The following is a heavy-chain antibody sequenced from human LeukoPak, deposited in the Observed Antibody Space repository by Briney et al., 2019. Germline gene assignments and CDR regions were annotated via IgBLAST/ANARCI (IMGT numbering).Heavy chain of an antibody. CDR1: GFTFSSYA. CDR2: ISGSGGST. CDR3: AKDGMAYFLEWLFGDY. Sequence: PGGSLRLSCAASGFTFSSYAMSWVRQAPGKGLEWVSAISGSGGSTYYADSVKGRFTISRDNSKNTLYLQMNSLRAEDTAVYYCAKDGMAYFLEWLFGDYWGQGTLVTVSS. D-gene: IGHD3-3*01. V-gene: IGHV3-23*01. J-gene: IGHJ4*02.